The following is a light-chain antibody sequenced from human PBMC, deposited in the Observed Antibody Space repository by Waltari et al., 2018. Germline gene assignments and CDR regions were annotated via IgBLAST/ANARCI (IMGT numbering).Light chain of an antibody. CDR2: WAS. V-gene: IGKV4-1*01. J-gene: IGKJ3*01. Sequence: LVMTQSPDPLAVSLGERATINCKPSRSVLFTSIHKHYLAWYQQKPGRPPKLLIYWASTRESGVPDRFSGGVSGTDFTLTISGLQAEDVAVYYCQQYYTTPSTFGPGTRVEIK. CDR1: RSVLFTSIHKHY. CDR3: QQYYTTPST.